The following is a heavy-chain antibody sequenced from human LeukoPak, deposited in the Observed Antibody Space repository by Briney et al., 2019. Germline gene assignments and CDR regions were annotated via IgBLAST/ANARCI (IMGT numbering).Heavy chain of an antibody. CDR1: GGSISSGGYY. D-gene: IGHD3-10*01. CDR3: ARMTIGAAVLGY. J-gene: IGHJ4*02. V-gene: IGHV4-30-2*01. CDR2: IYHSGST. Sequence: PSQTLSLTCTVSGGSISSGGYYWSWIRQPPGKGLEWIGYIYHSGSTYYNPSLKSRVTISVDRSKNQFSLKLSSVTAADTAVYYCARMTIGAAVLGYWGQGTLVTVSS.